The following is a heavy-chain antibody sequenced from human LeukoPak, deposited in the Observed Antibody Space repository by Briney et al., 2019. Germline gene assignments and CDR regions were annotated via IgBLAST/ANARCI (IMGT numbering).Heavy chain of an antibody. CDR3: ARVRSYYSGGSCPDSDY. V-gene: IGHV4-30-4*01. CDR1: GRPISRGDYY. D-gene: IGHD2-15*01. Sequence: SETLSLTYTFSGRPISRGDYYWSWIRQPPGKGLEWIGYIYYSGSTYYNPSLKSRVTISVDTSKSQFSRKLSSVTAADTAVYYCARVRSYYSGGSCPDSDYWGQGTLVTVSS. CDR2: IYYSGST. J-gene: IGHJ4*02.